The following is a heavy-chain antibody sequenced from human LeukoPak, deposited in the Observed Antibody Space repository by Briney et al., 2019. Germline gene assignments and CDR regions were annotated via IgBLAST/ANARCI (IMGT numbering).Heavy chain of an antibody. CDR1: GYTFTSYY. CDR2: INPSGGST. V-gene: IGHV1-46*01. J-gene: IGHJ6*03. Sequence: ASVKVSCKASGYTFTSYYMHWVRQAPGQGLEWMGIINPSGGSTSYAQKFQGRVTMTRDTSTSTVYMELSSLRSEDTAVYYCARDPPGNCSSTSCYYMDVWGKGTTVTVSS. CDR3: ARDPPGNCSSTSCYYMDV. D-gene: IGHD2-2*01.